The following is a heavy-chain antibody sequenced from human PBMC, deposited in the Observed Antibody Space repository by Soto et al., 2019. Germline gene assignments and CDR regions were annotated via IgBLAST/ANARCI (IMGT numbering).Heavy chain of an antibody. D-gene: IGHD2-15*01. V-gene: IGHV3-23*01. CDR2: ISGSGGST. CDR3: ANGYCSGGSCYSDTREYFQH. J-gene: IGHJ1*01. CDR1: GFTFSSYA. Sequence: GGSLRLSCAASGFTFSSYAMSWVRQAPGKGLEWVSAISGSGGSTYYADSVKGRFTISRDNSKNTLYLQMNSLRAEDTAVYYCANGYCSGGSCYSDTREYFQHWGQGTLVTVSS.